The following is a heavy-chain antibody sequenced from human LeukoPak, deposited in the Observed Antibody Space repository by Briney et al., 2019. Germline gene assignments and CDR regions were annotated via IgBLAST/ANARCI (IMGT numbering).Heavy chain of an antibody. Sequence: SETLSLTCTVSGGSISSTSYYRGWIRQPPGKGLEWIGTIYYSGNTYYNPSLKSRVTISVDTSKNQFSLKLSSVTAADTAVYYCARIEEELLLVGAFDYWGQGTLVTVSS. CDR2: IYYSGNT. V-gene: IGHV4-39*01. CDR1: GGSISSTSYY. CDR3: ARIEEELLLVGAFDY. D-gene: IGHD2-15*01. J-gene: IGHJ4*02.